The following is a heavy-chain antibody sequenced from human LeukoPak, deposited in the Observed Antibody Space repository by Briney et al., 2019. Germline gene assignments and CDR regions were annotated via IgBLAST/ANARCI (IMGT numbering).Heavy chain of an antibody. Sequence: GGSLRLSCAASGFTFSSFDMHWVLQPTGLGLEWVSTIGTASDTYYPGSVEGRFTLSRDNAKNSLYLQMNSLTAGDTAVYYCARGPPRGKYYYMDVWGKGTTVTVSS. J-gene: IGHJ6*03. CDR1: GFTFSSFD. CDR3: ARGPPRGKYYYMDV. CDR2: IGTASDT. D-gene: IGHD1-1*01. V-gene: IGHV3-13*01.